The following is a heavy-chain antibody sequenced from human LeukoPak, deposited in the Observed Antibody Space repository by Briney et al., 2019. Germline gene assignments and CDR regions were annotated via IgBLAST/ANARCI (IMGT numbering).Heavy chain of an antibody. V-gene: IGHV4-59*08. Sequence: SETLSLTCTVSGGSISSYYWSWIRQPPGKGLEWIGYIYYSGSTNYNPSLKSRVTISVDTSKNQFSLKLSSVTAADTAVYYCARRLSYYYDSSGYQRGGPFDYWGQGTLVTVSS. CDR3: ARRLSYYYDSSGYQRGGPFDY. CDR2: IYYSGST. CDR1: GGSISSYY. D-gene: IGHD3-22*01. J-gene: IGHJ4*02.